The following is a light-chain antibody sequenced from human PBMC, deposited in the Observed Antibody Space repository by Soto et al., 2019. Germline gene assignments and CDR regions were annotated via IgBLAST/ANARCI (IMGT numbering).Light chain of an antibody. V-gene: IGKV3-20*01. CDR1: ETVYDRQ. Sequence: IVLTQSPGTLSASPGVIATLSCSSSETVYDRQLAWYQQRAGRAPRLLIYAISTRAAGIPDRFSGSGSGTDFTLTISRVEPADSAMYYCQQFGSSWWTFAQGTKVDI. J-gene: IGKJ1*01. CDR2: AIS. CDR3: QQFGSSWWT.